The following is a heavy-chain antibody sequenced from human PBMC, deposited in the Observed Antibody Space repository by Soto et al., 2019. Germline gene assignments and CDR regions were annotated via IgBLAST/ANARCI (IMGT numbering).Heavy chain of an antibody. CDR1: DDSINSDKYY. V-gene: IGHV4-39*01. CDR2: IYYRGNA. J-gene: IGHJ4*02. Sequence: SETLSLTCSVSDDSINSDKYYWGWIRQPPGKGLEWIGSIYYRGNAYYNPSLQTRVTISLDKSKSQFSLKLNSVTAADSAVYFCARLEGLAKISYYFDFWGPGALVTAPQ. CDR3: ARLEGLAKISYYFDF. D-gene: IGHD3-9*01.